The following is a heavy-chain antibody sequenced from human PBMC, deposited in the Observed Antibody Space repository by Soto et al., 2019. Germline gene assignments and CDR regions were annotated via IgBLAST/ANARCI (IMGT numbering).Heavy chain of an antibody. V-gene: IGHV1-18*01. D-gene: IGHD1-1*01. Sequence: QDQLVQSGVEVKKPGASVKVSCKASGYSFTNYGITWVRQAPGQGFEWMGWISAYNGNTNYAQKFQGRVTLTTDASQRTAYLGLRRLRSGGTAGYYRGRDRGGAPPVAGNTHFYQYQDGWGKGAPGTVSS. CDR3: GRDRGGAPPVAGNTHFYQYQDG. CDR2: ISAYNGNT. CDR1: GYSFTNYG. J-gene: IGHJ6*03.